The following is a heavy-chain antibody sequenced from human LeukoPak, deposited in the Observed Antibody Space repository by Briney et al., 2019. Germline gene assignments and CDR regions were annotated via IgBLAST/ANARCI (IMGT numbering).Heavy chain of an antibody. V-gene: IGHV1-2*02. D-gene: IGHD3-10*01. CDR3: ARDLYYYGSGSYYDAFDI. J-gene: IGHJ3*02. Sequence: AASVKVSCKASGYTFTGYYMHWVRQAPGQGLEWMGWINPNSGGTNYAQKFQGRVTMTRDTSISTAYMELSRLRSDDTAVYYCARDLYYYGSGSYYDAFDIWGQGTMVTVSS. CDR1: GYTFTGYY. CDR2: INPNSGGT.